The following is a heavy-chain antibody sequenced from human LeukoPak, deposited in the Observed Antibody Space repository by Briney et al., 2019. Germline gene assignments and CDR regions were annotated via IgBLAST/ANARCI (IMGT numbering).Heavy chain of an antibody. CDR1: GFTFSDYY. V-gene: IGHV3-11*06. J-gene: IGHJ6*02. Sequence: PGGSLRLSCAASGFTFSDYYMSWIRQAPGKGLEWVSYISGTSSYTTYADSVKGRFTISRDNAKNTAYLQMNSLRGEDTAVYFCARDWHYAMDVWGQGTTVTVSS. CDR2: ISGTSSYT. CDR3: ARDWHYAMDV.